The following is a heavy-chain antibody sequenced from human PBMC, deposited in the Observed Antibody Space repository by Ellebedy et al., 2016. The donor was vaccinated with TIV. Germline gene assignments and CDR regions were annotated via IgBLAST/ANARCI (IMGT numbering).Heavy chain of an antibody. V-gene: IGHV3-13*01. J-gene: IGHJ6*02. CDR2: IGTAGDT. CDR3: ARGVYDFWSGYHLDYYYYYGMDV. D-gene: IGHD3-3*01. CDR1: GFTFSSYD. Sequence: GESLKISCAASGFTFSSYDMHLVRQATGKGLEWVSAIGTAGDTYYPGSVKGRLTISRENAKNSLYLQMNSLRAGDTAVYYCARGVYDFWSGYHLDYYYYYGMDVWGQGTTVTVSS.